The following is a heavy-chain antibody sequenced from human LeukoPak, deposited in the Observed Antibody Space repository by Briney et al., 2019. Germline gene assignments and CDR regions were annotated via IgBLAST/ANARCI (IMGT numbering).Heavy chain of an antibody. Sequence: SETLSLTCAVYGGSFSGYYWSWIRQPPGKGLEWIGEIFHSGSTNYSPSLKSRVTISIDKSKNQFSLKLTSVTVADTAVYYCASRLRHLLGYWGQGNLVTVSS. CDR2: IFHSGST. D-gene: IGHD3-16*01. J-gene: IGHJ4*02. CDR3: ASRLRHLLGY. V-gene: IGHV4-34*12. CDR1: GGSFSGYY.